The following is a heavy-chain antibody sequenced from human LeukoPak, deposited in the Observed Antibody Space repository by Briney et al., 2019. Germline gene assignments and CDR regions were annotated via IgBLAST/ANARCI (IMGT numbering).Heavy chain of an antibody. V-gene: IGHV4-39*07. CDR2: IYYSGSI. J-gene: IGHJ4*02. D-gene: IGHD6-19*01. CDR3: AREGALYGSGWYSDY. CDR1: GGSINSGSYY. Sequence: SETLSLTCTVSGGSINSGSYYWGWIRQPPGKGLEWIGSIYYSGSIYYNPSLKSRVSILVDTSKNQFSLKLTSVTAADTAVYYCAREGALYGSGWYSDYRGQGTLVTVSP.